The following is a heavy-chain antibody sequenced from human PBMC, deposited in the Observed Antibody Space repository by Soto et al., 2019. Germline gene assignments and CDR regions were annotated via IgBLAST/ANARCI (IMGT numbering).Heavy chain of an antibody. CDR2: IYPGDSDT. Sequence: GESLKISCKGSGYSFTSYWIGWVRQMPGKGLEWMGIIYPGDSDTRYSPSFQGQVTISADKSISTAYLQWSSLKASDTAMYYCARGSSSGWYTWYYYGMDVWGQGTTVTVSS. J-gene: IGHJ6*02. D-gene: IGHD6-19*01. CDR3: ARGSSSGWYTWYYYGMDV. CDR1: GYSFTSYW. V-gene: IGHV5-51*01.